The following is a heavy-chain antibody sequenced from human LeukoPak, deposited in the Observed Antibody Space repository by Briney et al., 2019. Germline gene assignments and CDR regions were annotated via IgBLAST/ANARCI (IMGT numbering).Heavy chain of an antibody. CDR3: ARDVSYDSSGDAFDI. CDR1: GFTFSSYG. V-gene: IGHV3-21*01. Sequence: TGGSLRLSCAASGFTFSSYGMHWVRQAPGKGLEWVSSVSTAGSFIYYADSVKGRFTISRDNAQNSLFLQMRSLRADDTAVYYCARDVSYDSSGDAFDIWGQGTMVTVSS. CDR2: VSTAGSFI. D-gene: IGHD3-22*01. J-gene: IGHJ3*02.